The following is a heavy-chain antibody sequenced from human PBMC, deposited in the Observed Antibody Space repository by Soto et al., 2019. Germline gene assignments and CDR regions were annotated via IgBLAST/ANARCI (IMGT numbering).Heavy chain of an antibody. J-gene: IGHJ5*02. V-gene: IGHV2-26*01. D-gene: IGHD6-19*01. CDR3: ARRHLAVAVSPWFNP. CDR1: GLLITDSEMG. CDR2: VDSSGEK. Sequence: QVTLKESGPVLVKPTETLTLRCTDSGLLITDSEMGVSWIRQPPGQPLEWLAHVDSSGEKSYRKFLKTRLPISKDTSKSQIVLTMTNMNPAHTTTYYCARRHLAVAVSPWFNPWGQGIPVTVSS.